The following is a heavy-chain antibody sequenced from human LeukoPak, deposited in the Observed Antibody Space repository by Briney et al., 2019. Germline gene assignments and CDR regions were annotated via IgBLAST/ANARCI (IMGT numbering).Heavy chain of an antibody. CDR2: ISGDGGST. D-gene: IGHD6-13*01. CDR1: GFTFDDYA. CDR3: AKDMAPMDEAGNYFDY. V-gene: IGHV3-43*02. Sequence: GGSLRLSCAASGFTFDDYAMHWVRQAPGKGLEWVSLISGDGGSTYYADSVKGRFTISRDNSKNSLCLQMNSLRTEDTALYYCAKDMAPMDEAGNYFDYWGQGTLVTVSS. J-gene: IGHJ4*02.